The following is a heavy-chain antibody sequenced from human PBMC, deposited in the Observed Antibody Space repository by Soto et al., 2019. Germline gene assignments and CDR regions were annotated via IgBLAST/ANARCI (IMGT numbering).Heavy chain of an antibody. CDR3: ARRYGSYFDY. J-gene: IGHJ4*02. D-gene: IGHD5-18*01. CDR1: GGSTSSGGYS. Sequence: SETLSLTCAVSGGSTSSGGYSWSWIRQPPGKGLEWIGYIYHSGSTYYNPSLKSRVTISVDRSKNQFSLKLSSVTAADTAVYYCARRYGSYFDYWGQETLVTVSS. V-gene: IGHV4-30-2*01. CDR2: IYHSGST.